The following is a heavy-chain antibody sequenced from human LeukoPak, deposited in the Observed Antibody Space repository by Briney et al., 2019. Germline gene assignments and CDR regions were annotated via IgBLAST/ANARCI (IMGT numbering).Heavy chain of an antibody. CDR3: AKDLSGYYYSSGYFQH. V-gene: IGHV3-9*01. CDR2: ISWNSGSI. J-gene: IGHJ1*01. D-gene: IGHD3-22*01. CDR1: GFTFDDYA. Sequence: GGSLRLSCAASGFTFDDYAMHWVRQAPGKGLEWVSGISWNSGSIGYADSVKGRFTISRDNAKNSLYLQMNSLRAEDTALYYCAKDLSGYYYSSGYFQHWGQGTLVTVSS.